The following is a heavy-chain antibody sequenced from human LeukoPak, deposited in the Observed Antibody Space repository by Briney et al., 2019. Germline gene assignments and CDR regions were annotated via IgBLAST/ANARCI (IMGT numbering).Heavy chain of an antibody. J-gene: IGHJ4*02. CDR3: ASRTGSSSTFHY. Sequence: ASETLSLTCAVCGGSFSGYYWSWIRQPPGKGLEWIGEINHSGSTNYNPSLKSRVSISIDTSKNHFSLKLSSVTAADTAVYYCASRTGSSSTFHYWGQGTLVTVSS. CDR1: GGSFSGYY. CDR2: INHSGST. V-gene: IGHV4-34*01. D-gene: IGHD6-13*01.